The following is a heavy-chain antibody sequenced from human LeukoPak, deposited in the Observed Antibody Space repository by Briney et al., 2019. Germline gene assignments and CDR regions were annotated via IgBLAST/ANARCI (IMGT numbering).Heavy chain of an antibody. CDR3: SRAQTGGTFDY. CDR1: GDSFSSKCAA. D-gene: IGHD1-26*01. Sequence: SQTLSLTCAISGDSFSSKCAAWNCLRPSPSRGLEWRGRTYYRSKWSSGSAESGKSRITINPDTSKNQLSLQLKSVTPEDTAVYYCSRAQTGGTFDYWGQGALVTVSS. CDR2: TYYRSKWSS. V-gene: IGHV6-1*01. J-gene: IGHJ4*02.